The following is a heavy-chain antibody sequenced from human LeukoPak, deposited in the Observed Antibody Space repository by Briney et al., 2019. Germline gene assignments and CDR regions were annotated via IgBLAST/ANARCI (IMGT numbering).Heavy chain of an antibody. CDR3: AKVFQRTYYYDSSALDAFDI. CDR2: ISGSGGST. J-gene: IGHJ3*02. D-gene: IGHD3-22*01. V-gene: IGHV3-23*01. CDR1: GFTFISYA. Sequence: GGSLRISCAASGFTFISYAMSWVRQAQGKGLEWVSAISGSGGSTYYGDSVKGRFTISRDNSKNTLYLQMNSLRAEDTAVYYCAKVFQRTYYYDSSALDAFDIWGQGTMVTVSS.